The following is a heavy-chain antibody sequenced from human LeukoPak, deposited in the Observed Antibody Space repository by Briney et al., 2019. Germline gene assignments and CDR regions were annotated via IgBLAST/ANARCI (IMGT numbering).Heavy chain of an antibody. V-gene: IGHV4-38-2*01. CDR2: IYHSGKT. J-gene: IGHJ4*02. D-gene: IGHD3-22*01. CDR3: ARVPRGDSNAYKGVY. Sequence: PSETLSLTCAVSGDSITSGHYWGWIRQPPGKGLEWIGSIYHSGKTYYNPSLKSRVTISVDTSKNQFSLKLSSVTAADTAVYYCARVPRGDSNAYKGVYWGQGTLVTVSS. CDR1: GDSITSGHY.